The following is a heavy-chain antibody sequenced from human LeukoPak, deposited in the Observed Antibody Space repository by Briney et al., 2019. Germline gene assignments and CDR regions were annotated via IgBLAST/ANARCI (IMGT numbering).Heavy chain of an antibody. D-gene: IGHD6-6*01. Sequence: PSETLSLTCAVSGGSFSDYQWNWIRQSPGKGLEWIGEISHSGTTTYNPSLKSRVTISVDTSKNQFSLKLSSVTAADTAVYYCARELGSPYFFDYWGQGTLVTVSS. CDR2: ISHSGTT. V-gene: IGHV4-34*01. CDR3: ARELGSPYFFDY. J-gene: IGHJ4*02. CDR1: GGSFSDYQ.